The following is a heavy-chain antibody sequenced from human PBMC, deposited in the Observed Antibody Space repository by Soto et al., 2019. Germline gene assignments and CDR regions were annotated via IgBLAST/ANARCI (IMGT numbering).Heavy chain of an antibody. CDR1: GFTFSSYS. CDR2: ISSSSSYI. V-gene: IGHV3-21*03. Sequence: GGSLRLSCAASGFTFSSYSMNWVRQAPGKGLEWVSSISSSSSYIYYADSVKGRFTISRDNAKNSLYLQMHSLRAEDTAIYYCGKCGYSYGSSGTDVWGQGTTVTVSS. D-gene: IGHD5-18*01. CDR3: GKCGYSYGSSGTDV. J-gene: IGHJ6*02.